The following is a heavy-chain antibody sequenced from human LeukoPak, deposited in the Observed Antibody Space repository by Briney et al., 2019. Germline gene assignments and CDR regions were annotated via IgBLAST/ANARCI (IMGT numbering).Heavy chain of an antibody. CDR2: IYYSGST. Sequence: SETLSLTCTVSGGSISSSSYYWGWIRQPPGKGLEGIGSIYYSGSTYYNPSLKSRVTISVDTSKNQFSLKLSSVTAADTAVYYCARIEDYGDYFYAFDIWGQGTMVTVSS. J-gene: IGHJ3*02. V-gene: IGHV4-39*01. CDR3: ARIEDYGDYFYAFDI. D-gene: IGHD4-17*01. CDR1: GGSISSSSYY.